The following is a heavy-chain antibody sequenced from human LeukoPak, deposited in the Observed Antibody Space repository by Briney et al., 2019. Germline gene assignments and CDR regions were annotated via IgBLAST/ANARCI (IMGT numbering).Heavy chain of an antibody. J-gene: IGHJ4*02. CDR2: INPNSGGT. CDR1: GYTFTSYA. CDR3: ASLPPSSRYSGYEPEGGY. D-gene: IGHD5-12*01. Sequence: ASVKVSCKASGYTFTSYAMNWVRQAPGQGLEWMGWINPNSGGTNYAQKFQGRVTMTRDTSISTAYMELSRLRSDDTAVYYCASLPPSSRYSGYEPEGGYWGQGTLVTVSS. V-gene: IGHV1-2*02.